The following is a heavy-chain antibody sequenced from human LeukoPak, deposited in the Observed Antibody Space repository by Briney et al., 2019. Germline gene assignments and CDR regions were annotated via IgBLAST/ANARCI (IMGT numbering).Heavy chain of an antibody. CDR3: AREAPLYNWNYDY. J-gene: IGHJ4*02. D-gene: IGHD1-7*01. V-gene: IGHV7-4-1*02. CDR1: GYTFTGYY. Sequence: ASVKVSCKASGYTFTGYYMHWVRQAPGQGLEWMGWINTNTGNPTYAQGFTGRFVFSLDTSVSTAYLQISSLKAEDTAVYYCAREAPLYNWNYDYWGQGTLVTVSS. CDR2: INTNTGNP.